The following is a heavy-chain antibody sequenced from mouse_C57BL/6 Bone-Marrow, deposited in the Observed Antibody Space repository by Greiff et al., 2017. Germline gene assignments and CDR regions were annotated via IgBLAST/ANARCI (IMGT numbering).Heavy chain of an antibody. V-gene: IGHV1-55*01. CDR3: ARIPYYYGSSLYAMDY. Sequence: VQRVESGAELARPGASVKMSCKASGYTFTSYWITWVKQRPGQGLEWIGDIYPGSGSTNYNEKFKSKATLTVDTSSSTAYLQLSSLTSEDSAVYYCARIPYYYGSSLYAMDYWGQGTSVTVSS. J-gene: IGHJ4*01. D-gene: IGHD1-1*01. CDR1: GYTFTSYW. CDR2: IYPGSGST.